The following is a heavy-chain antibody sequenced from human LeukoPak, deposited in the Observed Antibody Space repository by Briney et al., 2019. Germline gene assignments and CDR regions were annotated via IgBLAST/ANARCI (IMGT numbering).Heavy chain of an antibody. Sequence: GASVKVSCKASGYTITNNYMHWARQAPGQGLEWMGVINPSGTGTSYAQKFQGRITMSRDTSTSTAYMELRSLRSDDTAVYYCARECGWNGIAVAAAKEYYYYYYMDVWGKGTTVTVSS. CDR2: INPSGTGT. CDR3: ARECGWNGIAVAAAKEYYYYYYMDV. V-gene: IGHV1-46*01. D-gene: IGHD6-19*01. CDR1: GYTITNNY. J-gene: IGHJ6*03.